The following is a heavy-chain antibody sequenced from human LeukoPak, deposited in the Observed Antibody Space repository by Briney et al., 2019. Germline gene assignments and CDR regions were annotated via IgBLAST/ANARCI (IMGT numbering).Heavy chain of an antibody. CDR3: ARDPPEQLEGFDP. CDR1: GYTFTSYG. D-gene: IGHD6-6*01. Sequence: ASVKVSCKASGYTFTSYGISWVRQAPGQGLEWMGWISAYNGNTNYAQKLQGRVTMTTDTSTSTAYVELRSLRSDDTAVYYCARDPPEQLEGFDPWGQGTLVTVSS. CDR2: ISAYNGNT. J-gene: IGHJ5*02. V-gene: IGHV1-18*01.